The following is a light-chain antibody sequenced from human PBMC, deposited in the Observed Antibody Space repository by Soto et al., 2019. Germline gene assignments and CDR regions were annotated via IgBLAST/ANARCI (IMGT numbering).Light chain of an antibody. J-gene: IGKJ1*01. CDR1: QSVDSSF. CDR2: GAS. CDR3: QQYVSSVT. V-gene: IGKV3-20*01. Sequence: EIVLTQSPGSLSLSPGERATLSCRASQSVDSSFFAWYQQKPGPAPRLLIYGASNRATGIPDRFSGRGSGTDFTLTISRLEPEDFAVYYCQQYVSSVTFGQGTKVEIK.